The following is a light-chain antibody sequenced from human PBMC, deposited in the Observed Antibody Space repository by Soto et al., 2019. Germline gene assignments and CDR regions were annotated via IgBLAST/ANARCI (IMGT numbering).Light chain of an antibody. CDR1: QNIKTY. Sequence: DIQMTQSPSSLSASVGDSVTITFRASQNIKTYLNWYQQKPGKAPNLLIYAASSLHSGVPSRFSGSGSGTDFTLTISSLQPEDIATYYCQQYDNLRTFGGGTKVDIK. V-gene: IGKV1-39*01. J-gene: IGKJ4*01. CDR2: AAS. CDR3: QQYDNLRT.